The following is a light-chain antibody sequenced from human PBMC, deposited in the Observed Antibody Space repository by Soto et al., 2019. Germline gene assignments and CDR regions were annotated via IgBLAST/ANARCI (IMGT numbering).Light chain of an antibody. Sequence: DIQMTQSPSTLSASVGDRVTITCRASQSISSWLAWYQQKPGKAPKLLIYTASSLESGDPSRFSGSGSGTEFTLTISSLQPDDFATYYCQQYNSFPYTFGQGTNLEIK. CDR1: QSISSW. CDR3: QQYNSFPYT. CDR2: TAS. V-gene: IGKV1-5*03. J-gene: IGKJ2*01.